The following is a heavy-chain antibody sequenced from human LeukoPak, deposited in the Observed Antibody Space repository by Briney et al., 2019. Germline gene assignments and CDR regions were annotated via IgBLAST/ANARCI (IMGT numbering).Heavy chain of an antibody. J-gene: IGHJ5*02. CDR3: ARGILFDP. V-gene: IGHV4-59*01. CDR2: IYYRGST. Sequence: SETLSLTCTVSGGSISSNYWSWIRQPPGKGLEWIGYIYYRGSTNYNASLKSRVTISLDTSKNQFSLRLSSMTAADTAVYYCARGILFDPWGQGTLVTVSS. CDR1: GGSISSNY.